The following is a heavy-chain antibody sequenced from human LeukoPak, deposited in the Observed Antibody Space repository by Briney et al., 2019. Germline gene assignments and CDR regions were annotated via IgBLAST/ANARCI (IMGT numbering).Heavy chain of an antibody. J-gene: IGHJ4*02. CDR2: ISGSGTST. CDR1: GFTFSTYG. CDR3: AKDYDTSSYYYEY. D-gene: IGHD3-22*01. Sequence: GGSLRLSCAASGFTFSTYGMNWVRQTPGKGLEWVSGISGSGTSTFYADSVKGRFTISRDNSKNTLYLQMDNLGAEDTAIYYCAKDYDTSSYYYEYWGQGTQVTVSS. V-gene: IGHV3-23*01.